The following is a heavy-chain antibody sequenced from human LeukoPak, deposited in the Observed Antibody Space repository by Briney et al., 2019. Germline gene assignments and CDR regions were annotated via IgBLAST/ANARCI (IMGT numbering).Heavy chain of an antibody. CDR2: IKSKTDGGTT. V-gene: IGHV3-15*01. CDR3: TTRYCSSTSCSGEGWFDP. D-gene: IGHD2-2*01. Sequence: GGSLRLSCAASGFTFSNAWMSWVRQAPGKGLEWVGRIKSKTDGGTTDYAAPVEGRFTISRDDSKNTLYLQMNSLKTEDTAVYYCTTRYCSSTSCSGEGWFDPWGQGTLVTVSS. CDR1: GFTFSNAW. J-gene: IGHJ5*02.